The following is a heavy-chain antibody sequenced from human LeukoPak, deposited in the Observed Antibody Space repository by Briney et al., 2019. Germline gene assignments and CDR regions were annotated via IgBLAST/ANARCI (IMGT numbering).Heavy chain of an antibody. J-gene: IGHJ4*02. V-gene: IGHV1-46*01. CDR2: INPNDGGT. CDR3: ARDLGSGWYYFES. CDR1: EYTFTSCY. Sequence: ASVKVSCKASEYTFTSCYVHWVRLAPGQGLEWMGLINPNDGGTSYAQKFQGRVTMTRDMSTSTVYMEVSSLRSEDTAVYYCARDLGSGWYYFESWGQGTLVTVSS. D-gene: IGHD6-19*01.